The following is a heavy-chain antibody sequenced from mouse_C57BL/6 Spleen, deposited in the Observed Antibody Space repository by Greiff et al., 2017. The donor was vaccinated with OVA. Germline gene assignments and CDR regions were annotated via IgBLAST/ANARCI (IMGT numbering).Heavy chain of an antibody. CDR1: GFTFSSYG. CDR2: ISSGGSYT. Sequence: EVHLVESGGDLVKPGGSLKLSCAASGFTFSSYGMSWVRQTPDKRLEWVATISSGGSYTYYPDSVKGRFTISRDNAKNTLYLQMSSLKSEDTAMYYCARQTSYFDYWGQGTTLTVSS. V-gene: IGHV5-6*01. J-gene: IGHJ2*01. CDR3: ARQTSYFDY.